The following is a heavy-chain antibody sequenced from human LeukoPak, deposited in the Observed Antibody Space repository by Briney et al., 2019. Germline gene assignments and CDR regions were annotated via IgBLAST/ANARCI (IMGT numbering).Heavy chain of an antibody. D-gene: IGHD3-22*01. J-gene: IGHJ3*02. CDR3: AGGYYDSSGLI. V-gene: IGHV1-2*02. CDR2: INPNSGGT. Sequence: GSVKVSCKASGYTFTGYYMHWVRQAPGQGLEWMGWINPNSGGTNYAQKFQGRVSMTRDTYISTAYMELSRLRSDDTAVYYCAGGYYDSSGLIWGQGTMVTVSS. CDR1: GYTFTGYY.